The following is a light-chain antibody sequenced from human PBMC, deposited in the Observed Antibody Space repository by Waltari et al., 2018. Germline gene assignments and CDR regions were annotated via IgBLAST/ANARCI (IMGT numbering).Light chain of an antibody. CDR2: EVS. CDR1: SSDGGGYNY. Sequence: QSALTQPASVSGSPGPSITISCPGTSSDGGGYNYVSWYQQHPGKAPKLMIYEVSNRPSGVSNRFSGSKSGNTASLTISGLQAEDEADYYCSSYTSSSTLYVVFGGGTKLTVL. V-gene: IGLV2-14*01. J-gene: IGLJ2*01. CDR3: SSYTSSSTLYVV.